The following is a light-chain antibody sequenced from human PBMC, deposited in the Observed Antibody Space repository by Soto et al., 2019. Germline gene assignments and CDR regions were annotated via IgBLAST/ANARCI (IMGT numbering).Light chain of an antibody. Sequence: DIQMTQSPSSVSASVGDRVTITCRSSEDSSTWLAWYQPKPGKAPKLLIYAASSLQGGVPSRFSGSGCGTDSTLTISSLQPEDFATYYCQHADSFPLITFGQGTRMEIK. CDR1: EDSSTW. CDR2: AAS. J-gene: IGKJ5*01. CDR3: QHADSFPLIT. V-gene: IGKV1-12*01.